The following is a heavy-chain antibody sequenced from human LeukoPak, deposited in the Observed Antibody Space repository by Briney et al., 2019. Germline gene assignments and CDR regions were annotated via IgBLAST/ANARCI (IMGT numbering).Heavy chain of an antibody. D-gene: IGHD2-2*01. CDR3: AKDRHAPGRYCSSTSCFPFDS. CDR1: GFTFSTYG. J-gene: IGHJ5*01. Sequence: GGSLRLSCAASGFTFSTYGMHWVRQAPGKGLEWVSGISGSGGSTYYADSVKGRFTLSRDNTKNTLYLQMNSLRAEDTAVYYCAKDRHAPGRYCSSTSCFPFDSWGQGTLVTVSS. CDR2: ISGSGGST. V-gene: IGHV3-23*01.